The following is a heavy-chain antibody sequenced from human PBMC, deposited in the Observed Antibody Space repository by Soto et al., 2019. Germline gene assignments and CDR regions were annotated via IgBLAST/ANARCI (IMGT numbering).Heavy chain of an antibody. CDR2: ISAYNGNT. CDR1: GYTFTSYG. D-gene: IGHD6-19*01. CDR3: ARVDVSSGPKFIRFDY. J-gene: IGHJ4*02. V-gene: IGHV1-18*01. Sequence: QVQLVQSGAEVKKPGASVKVSCKASGYTFTSYGISWVRQAPGQGLEWMGWISAYNGNTNYAQKLQGRVTLTPDTSTSTAYMELRSLRSDDTAVYYCARVDVSSGPKFIRFDYWGQGTLVTVSS.